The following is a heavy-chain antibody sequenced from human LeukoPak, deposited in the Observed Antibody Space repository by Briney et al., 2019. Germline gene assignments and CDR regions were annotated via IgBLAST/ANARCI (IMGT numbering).Heavy chain of an antibody. Sequence: ASVKVSCKASGYTFTSYDINWVRQATGQGLEWMGWMNPNSGNTGYAQKFQGRVTMTRNTSISTAYMELSSLRSEDTAVYYCARWGAVQLEKSRRYNWFDPWGQGTLVTVSS. CDR1: GYTFTSYD. V-gene: IGHV1-8*01. J-gene: IGHJ5*02. D-gene: IGHD1-1*01. CDR2: MNPNSGNT. CDR3: ARWGAVQLEKSRRYNWFDP.